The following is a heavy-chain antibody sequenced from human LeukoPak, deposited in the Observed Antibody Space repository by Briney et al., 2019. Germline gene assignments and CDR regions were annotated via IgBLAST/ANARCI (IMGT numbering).Heavy chain of an antibody. CDR3: ARDERGSVVSYCDY. Sequence: PGGSLRLSCAASGFIFSTYGMHWVRQAPGKGLEWVAVIWYDGSNKYYADSVKGRFTISRDNSKNTLYLQMNSLRAEDTAVYYCARDERGSVVSYCDYWGQGTLVTVSS. CDR2: IWYDGSNK. D-gene: IGHD3-10*01. J-gene: IGHJ4*02. V-gene: IGHV3-33*01. CDR1: GFIFSTYG.